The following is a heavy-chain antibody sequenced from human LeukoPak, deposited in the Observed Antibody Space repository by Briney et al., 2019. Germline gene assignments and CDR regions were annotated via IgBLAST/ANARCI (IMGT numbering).Heavy chain of an antibody. CDR3: ARAGRIAVAVWFDP. V-gene: IGHV4-38-2*02. J-gene: IGHJ5*02. CDR2: IYHSGST. CDR1: GYSISSGYY. Sequence: PSETLSLTCTVSGYSISSGYYWGWIRQPPGKGLEWIGSIYHSGSTYYNPSLKSRVTISVDTSKNQFSLKLSSVTAADPAVYYCARAGRIAVAVWFDPWGQGTLVTVSS. D-gene: IGHD6-19*01.